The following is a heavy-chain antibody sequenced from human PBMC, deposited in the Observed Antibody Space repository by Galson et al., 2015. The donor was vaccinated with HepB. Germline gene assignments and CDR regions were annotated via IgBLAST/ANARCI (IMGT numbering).Heavy chain of an antibody. D-gene: IGHD5-18*01. CDR3: ASPYVATAMATSDAFDI. J-gene: IGHJ3*02. Sequence: SLRLSCAASGFTVSSNYMSWVRQAPGKGLEWVSVIYSGGSTYYADSVKGRFTISRDNSKNTLYLQMNSLRAEDTAVYYCASPYVATAMATSDAFDIWGQGTMVTVPS. CDR1: GFTVSSNY. CDR2: IYSGGST. V-gene: IGHV3-53*01.